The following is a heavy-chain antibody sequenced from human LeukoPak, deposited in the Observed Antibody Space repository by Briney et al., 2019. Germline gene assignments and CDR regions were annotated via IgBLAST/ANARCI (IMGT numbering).Heavy chain of an antibody. V-gene: IGHV1-8*01. D-gene: IGHD3-22*01. CDR2: MNPNSGNT. CDR1: GYTFTSYD. J-gene: IGHJ4*02. CDR3: ARGRRYDSSGYYYR. Sequence: ASVKVSCKASGYTFTSYDINWVRQATGQGLEWMRWMNPNSGNTGYAQKFQGRVTMTRNTSISTAYMELSSLRSEDTAVYYCARGRRYDSSGYYYRWGQGTLVTVSS.